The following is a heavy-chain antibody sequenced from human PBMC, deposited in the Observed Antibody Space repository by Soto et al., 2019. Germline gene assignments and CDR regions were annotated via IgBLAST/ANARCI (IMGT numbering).Heavy chain of an antibody. D-gene: IGHD6-13*01. CDR2: IYYDGSNE. Sequence: QVQLVQSGAEVRKPGSSVKVSCKASGGTFSSYGMHWIRQAPGKGLEWVAVIYYDGSNEYYADSVKGRFTISRDNSKNTLYLQTNSLRAEDTAVYYCARDYSSTSYGFVSWGQGTLVTVSS. CDR3: ARDYSSTSYGFVS. J-gene: IGHJ4*02. CDR1: GGTFSSYG. V-gene: IGHV3-33*01.